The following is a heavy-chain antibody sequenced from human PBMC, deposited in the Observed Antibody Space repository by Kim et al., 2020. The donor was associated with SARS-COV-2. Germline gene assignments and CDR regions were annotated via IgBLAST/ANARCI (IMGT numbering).Heavy chain of an antibody. V-gene: IGHV3-15*01. Sequence: GGSLRLSCAVSGLTFSNAWMTWVRQAPGKGLEWVGRIKRETDGGTTDYAAPVKGRFTISRDDSKNTLYLQMNSLKTEDTAVYYCTTVSRNNEGRGITIYWGQGTLVTVSS. CDR2: IKRETDGGTT. CDR3: TTVSRNNEGRGITIY. D-gene: IGHD3-10*01. J-gene: IGHJ4*02. CDR1: GLTFSNAW.